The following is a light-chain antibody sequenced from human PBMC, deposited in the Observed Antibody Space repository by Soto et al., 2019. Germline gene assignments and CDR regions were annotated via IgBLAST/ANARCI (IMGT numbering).Light chain of an antibody. CDR3: QQDEYIPYT. CDR1: QDISHY. V-gene: IGKV1-33*01. J-gene: IGKJ2*01. CDR2: DAS. Sequence: DIQMTQSPSSLSASVGDRVTITCQASQDISHYLNWYQQRPGKAPKLLIYDASSLETGVTSRFSGSGSGTDFTFTISSLQPEDIATYYCQQDEYIPYTFGQGTKLQIK.